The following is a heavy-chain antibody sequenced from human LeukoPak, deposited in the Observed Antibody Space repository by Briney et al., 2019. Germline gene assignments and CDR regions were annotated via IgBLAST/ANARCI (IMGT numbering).Heavy chain of an antibody. V-gene: IGHV5-51*01. CDR3: ARKYSSGWPN. D-gene: IGHD6-19*01. CDR1: GYSFTTYW. J-gene: IGHJ4*02. Sequence: GESLKISCQGSGYSFTTYWIGWVRQMPGKGLEWMGIIYPGDADTRYSTSFQGQVTISADKSINTAYLQWSSLKASDTAMNYCARKYSSGWPNWGQGTLVTVSS. CDR2: IYPGDADT.